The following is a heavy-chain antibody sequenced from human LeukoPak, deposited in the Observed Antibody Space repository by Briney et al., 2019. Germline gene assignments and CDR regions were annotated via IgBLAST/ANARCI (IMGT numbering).Heavy chain of an antibody. Sequence: SETLSLTCAVYGGSSSGYYWSWIRQPPGKGLEWIGEINHSGSTNYNPSLKSRVTISVDTSKNQFSLKLSSVTAADTAVYYCARDLDWSAASGLDAFDIWGQGTMVTVSS. V-gene: IGHV4-34*01. CDR2: INHSGST. CDR1: GGSSSGYY. J-gene: IGHJ3*02. D-gene: IGHD3/OR15-3a*01. CDR3: ARDLDWSAASGLDAFDI.